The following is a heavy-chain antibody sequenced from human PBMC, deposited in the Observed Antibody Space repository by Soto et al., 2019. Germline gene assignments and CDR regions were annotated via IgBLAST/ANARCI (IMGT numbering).Heavy chain of an antibody. J-gene: IGHJ4*02. CDR1: GGSFSGYY. Sequence: PSETLSLTCAVYGGSFSGYYWNWIRQPPGKGLEWIGEIDHSGYTNYNPSLKSRVTISVDTSENQFSLKVTSLTAADTAVYYCASRDPGTSVDYWGQGTLVTVSS. CDR2: IDHSGYT. D-gene: IGHD1-7*01. CDR3: ASRDPGTSVDY. V-gene: IGHV4-34*01.